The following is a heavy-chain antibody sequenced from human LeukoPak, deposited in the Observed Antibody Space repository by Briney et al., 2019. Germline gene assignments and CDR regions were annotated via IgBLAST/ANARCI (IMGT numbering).Heavy chain of an antibody. CDR2: ISYDGSNK. Sequence: QPGRSLRLSCAASGFTFSSYAMHWVRQAPGKGLEWVAVISYDGSNKYYADSVKGRFTISRDNSKNTLYLQMNSLRAEDTAVYYCARQGYDSSEDAFDIWGQGTMATVSS. CDR3: ARQGYDSSEDAFDI. CDR1: GFTFSSYA. V-gene: IGHV3-30-3*01. D-gene: IGHD3-22*01. J-gene: IGHJ3*02.